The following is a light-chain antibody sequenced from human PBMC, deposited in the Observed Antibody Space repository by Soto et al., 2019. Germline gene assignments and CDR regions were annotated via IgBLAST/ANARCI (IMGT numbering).Light chain of an antibody. Sequence: DIVMTQSPLSLPVTPGEPASISCRSSQNLLQSNGYKYLDWYLQKPGQSPQRLSYLGSNRASGVPGRLRGSGSGTEFTLKFRSLKADQVGVYYCIQGLHEPCTFGLGTKVAV. CDR1: QNLLQSNGYKY. CDR2: LGS. V-gene: IGKV2-28*01. CDR3: IQGLHEPCT. J-gene: IGKJ1*01.